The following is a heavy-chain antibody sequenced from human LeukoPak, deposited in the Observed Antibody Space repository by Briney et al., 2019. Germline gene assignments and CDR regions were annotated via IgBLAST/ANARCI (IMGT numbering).Heavy chain of an antibody. CDR3: AKVPHLYYGSGSYQLDY. V-gene: IGHV3-23*01. CDR2: ISGSGGST. Sequence: HPGGSLRLSCAAAGFTFSSYAMSWVTQAPGKGLEWVSAISGSGGSTYYADSVKGRFTVSRENSKKELYLQMNSLRADDTAVYYCAKVPHLYYGSGSYQLDYWGQGTLVPVSS. J-gene: IGHJ4*02. CDR1: GFTFSSYA. D-gene: IGHD3-10*01.